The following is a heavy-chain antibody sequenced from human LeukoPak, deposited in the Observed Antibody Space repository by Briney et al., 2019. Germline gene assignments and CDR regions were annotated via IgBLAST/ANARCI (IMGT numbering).Heavy chain of an antibody. CDR1: GYSISSGYY. D-gene: IGHD1-1*01. J-gene: IGHJ4*02. Sequence: SETLSLTCTVSGYSISSGYYWGWIRQPPGKGLEWIGSIYHSGSTYYNPSLKSRVTISVDTSKNQFSQKLSSVTAADTAVYYCARDHGTTGTTLRYWGQGTLVTVSS. CDR2: IYHSGST. V-gene: IGHV4-38-2*02. CDR3: ARDHGTTGTTLRY.